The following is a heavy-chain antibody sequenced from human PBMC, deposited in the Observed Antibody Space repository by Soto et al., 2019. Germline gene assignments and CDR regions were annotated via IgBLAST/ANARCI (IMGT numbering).Heavy chain of an antibody. CDR3: ATSLRGGRYFDL. CDR2: IYHSGST. J-gene: IGHJ2*01. D-gene: IGHD3-10*01. CDR1: GGSISSGGYY. Sequence: QVQLQESGPGLVKPSQTLSLTCTVSGGSISSGGYYWSWIRQHPGKGLEWIGYIYHSGSTYYNPYHKSRVTISVDTAQKQFTVKLRSVTAEETAVYYGATSLRGGRYFDLWGRGPLVTVS. V-gene: IGHV4-31*03.